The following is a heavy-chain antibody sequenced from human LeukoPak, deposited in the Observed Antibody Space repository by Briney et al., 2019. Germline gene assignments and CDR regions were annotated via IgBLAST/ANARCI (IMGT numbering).Heavy chain of an antibody. CDR2: IYYSGST. Sequence: PSETLSLTCTVSGGSISSYYWSWIRQPPGKGLEWIGYIYYSGSTNYNPSLKSRVTISVDTSKNQFSLKLSSVTAADTAVYYCARGGLWFGELLIRSNWFDPWGQGTLVTVSS. D-gene: IGHD3-10*01. V-gene: IGHV4-59*08. CDR3: ARGGLWFGELLIRSNWFDP. CDR1: GGSISSYY. J-gene: IGHJ5*02.